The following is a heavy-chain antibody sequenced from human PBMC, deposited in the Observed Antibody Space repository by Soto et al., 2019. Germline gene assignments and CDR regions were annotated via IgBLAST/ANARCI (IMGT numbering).Heavy chain of an antibody. J-gene: IGHJ4*02. CDR1: GFTFSSDW. CDR2: IKQDGSEK. Sequence: GGSLRLSCAASGFTFSSDWMSWVRQAPGKVLEWVANIKQDGSEKYYVDSVKGRFTISRDNAKNSLYLQMNSLRAEDTAVYYCARTLRDGYNFELFDYWGQGTLVNVSS. CDR3: ARTLRDGYNFELFDY. D-gene: IGHD5-12*01. V-gene: IGHV3-7*01.